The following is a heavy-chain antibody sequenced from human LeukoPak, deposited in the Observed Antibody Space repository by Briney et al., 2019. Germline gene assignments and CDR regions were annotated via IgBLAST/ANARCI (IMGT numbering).Heavy chain of an antibody. Sequence: GGSLRLSCAASGLTFSSYGMHWVRQAPGKGLEWVAVILSDGSKEFYTDSVKGRFTISRDNSKNTLYLQMNSLRAEDTAVYYCAKAYVLRYFDPFDYWGQGTLVTVSS. J-gene: IGHJ4*02. D-gene: IGHD3-9*01. CDR2: ILSDGSKE. CDR1: GLTFSSYG. V-gene: IGHV3-33*06. CDR3: AKAYVLRYFDPFDY.